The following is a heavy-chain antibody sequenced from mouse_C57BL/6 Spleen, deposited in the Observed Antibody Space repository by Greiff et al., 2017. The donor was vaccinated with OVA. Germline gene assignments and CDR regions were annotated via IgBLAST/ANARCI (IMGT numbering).Heavy chain of an antibody. J-gene: IGHJ4*01. CDR3: ARRHGYCSSYAIDY. Sequence: VQLQQSGPGLVQPSQSLSITCTASGFSLTSYGVHWVRQSPGKGLEWLGVIWSGGSTDYNAEFISRPTISTDNSKSQVFYIRSSLQADDTAVYYCARRHGYCSSYAIDYWGTGTSVTVSS. V-gene: IGHV2-2*01. CDR1: GFSLTSYG. CDR2: IWSGGST. D-gene: IGHD1-2*01.